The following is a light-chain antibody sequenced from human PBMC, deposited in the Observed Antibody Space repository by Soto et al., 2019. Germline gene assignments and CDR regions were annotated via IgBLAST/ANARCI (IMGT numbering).Light chain of an antibody. CDR3: QQYNNWPSWT. CDR2: GAS. J-gene: IGKJ1*01. Sequence: EIVMTQSPATLSVSPGERATLSCRASQSVSSNLAWYQQKPGQAPRHLIYGASTRYTGIPARFSGSGSGTEFTLTISSLQSEDFAVYYCQQYNNWPSWTFGHGTKVEIK. V-gene: IGKV3-15*01. CDR1: QSVSSN.